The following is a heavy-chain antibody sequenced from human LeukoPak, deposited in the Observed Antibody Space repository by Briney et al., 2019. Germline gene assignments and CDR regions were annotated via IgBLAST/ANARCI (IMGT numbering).Heavy chain of an antibody. V-gene: IGHV3-23*01. CDR1: ALTFNYYG. CDR3: ASEDYYDSRGYPNYMDV. Sequence: PGESLRLSCAASALTFNYYGMSGCRQAPGKGLGAFSQISGSGGTTYYADSVKGRFTISRDNSKRTLYLQMNSLRAEDTGVYYCASEDYYDSRGYPNYMDVWGKGTTVSVSS. J-gene: IGHJ6*03. D-gene: IGHD3-22*01. CDR2: ISGSGGTT.